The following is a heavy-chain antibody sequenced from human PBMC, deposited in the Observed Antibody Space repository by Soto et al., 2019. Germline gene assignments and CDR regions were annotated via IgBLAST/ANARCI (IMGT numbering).Heavy chain of an antibody. Sequence: ASVKVSCKASGYTFTSYAMHWVRQAPGQRLEWMGWINAGNGNTKYSQKFQGRVTITRDTSASTAYMELSSLRSEDTAVYYCARDWAHYDFWSGYYSGPFDYWGQGTLVNVSS. CDR3: ARDWAHYDFWSGYYSGPFDY. D-gene: IGHD3-3*01. CDR2: INAGNGNT. J-gene: IGHJ4*02. CDR1: GYTFTSYA. V-gene: IGHV1-3*01.